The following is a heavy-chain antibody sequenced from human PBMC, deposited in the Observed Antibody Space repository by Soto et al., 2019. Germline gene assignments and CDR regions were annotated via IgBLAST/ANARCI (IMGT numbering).Heavy chain of an antibody. CDR1: GFPVSSNY. CDR2: IYSGGST. Sequence: GGSLRLSSAASGFPVSSNYMSWVRQAPGKGLEWVSVIYSGGSTYYADSVKGRFTISRHNSKNTLYLQMNSLRAEDTAVYYCARLPIAVAGRDYWGQGTLVTVSS. J-gene: IGHJ4*02. D-gene: IGHD6-19*01. CDR3: ARLPIAVAGRDY. V-gene: IGHV3-53*04.